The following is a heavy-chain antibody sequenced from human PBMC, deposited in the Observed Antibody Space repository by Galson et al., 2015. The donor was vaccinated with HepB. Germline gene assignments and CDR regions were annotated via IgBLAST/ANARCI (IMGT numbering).Heavy chain of an antibody. D-gene: IGHD6-13*01. CDR3: ARARTGYNQGAAGFLGY. CDR2: MNPNSGNT. CDR1: GYTFTSYD. J-gene: IGHJ4*02. Sequence: SVKVSCKASGYTFTSYDINWVRQATGQGLEWMGWMNPNSGNTGYAQKFQGRVTMTRNTSISTAYMELSSLRSEDTAVYYCARARTGYNQGAAGFLGYWGQGTLVTVSS. V-gene: IGHV1-8*01.